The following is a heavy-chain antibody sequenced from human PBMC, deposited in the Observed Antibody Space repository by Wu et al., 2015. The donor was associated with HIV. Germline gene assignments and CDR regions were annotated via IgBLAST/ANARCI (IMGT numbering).Heavy chain of an antibody. D-gene: IGHD6-13*01. J-gene: IGHJ4*02. CDR1: GYTFTSFN. CDR3: AVTSNRIAAAGSYFDY. Sequence: QVQLVQSETVVQKPGTSVRVSCRVSGYTFTSFNINWIRHVPGRGLEWMGWMNPKSGSAAFGLNFQGRVTMTRNTSISTAYMELSSLRSEDTAVYYCAVTSNRIAAAGSYFDYWGQGTLVTVSS. CDR2: MNPKSGSA. V-gene: IGHV1-8*02.